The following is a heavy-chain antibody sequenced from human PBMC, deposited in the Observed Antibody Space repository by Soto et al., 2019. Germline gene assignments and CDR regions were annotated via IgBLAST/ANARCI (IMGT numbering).Heavy chain of an antibody. Sequence: GGSLRLSCAASGFTFTNYAMNWVRQAPGKGLEWVSGITGGGGRTFYADSVRGRFTISRDNSKNTVYLQMNNVRADDTAVYYCAKEYSSVSRGSFDYWGQGALVTVSS. CDR3: AKEYSSVSRGSFDY. CDR1: GFTFTNYA. J-gene: IGHJ4*02. D-gene: IGHD5-18*01. V-gene: IGHV3-23*01. CDR2: ITGGGGRT.